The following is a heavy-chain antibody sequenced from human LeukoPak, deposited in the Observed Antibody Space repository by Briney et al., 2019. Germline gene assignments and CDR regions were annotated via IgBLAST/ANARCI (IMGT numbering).Heavy chain of an antibody. J-gene: IGHJ3*02. Sequence: GRSLRLSCAASGFTFSSYGMHWVRQGPGKGLEWVAVIWYDGSNKYYADSVKGRFTISRDNSKNTLYLQMNSLRAEDTAVYYCARDQYCSSTSCYDRAFDIWGQGTMVTVSS. V-gene: IGHV3-33*01. CDR2: IWYDGSNK. D-gene: IGHD2-2*01. CDR1: GFTFSSYG. CDR3: ARDQYCSSTSCYDRAFDI.